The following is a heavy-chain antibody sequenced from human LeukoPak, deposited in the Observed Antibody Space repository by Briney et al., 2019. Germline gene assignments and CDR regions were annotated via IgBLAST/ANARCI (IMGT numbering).Heavy chain of an antibody. CDR3: ARGLSSWYSY. J-gene: IGHJ4*02. D-gene: IGHD6-13*01. V-gene: IGHV4-38-2*01. CDR1: GFSISRGYY. CDR2: IYRSGST. Sequence: SETLSLTCAVPGFSISRGYYWGWIRQPPGKGLEWIGSIYRSGSTYYNPSLKSRVTTSVDTSKNQLFLKLTSVTAADTAMYYCARGLSSWYSYWGQGIPVTVSS.